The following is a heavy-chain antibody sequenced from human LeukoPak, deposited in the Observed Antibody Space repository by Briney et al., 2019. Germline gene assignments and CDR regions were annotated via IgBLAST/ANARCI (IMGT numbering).Heavy chain of an antibody. CDR1: GGTFSSYA. Sequence: SVKVSCKASGGTFSSYAISWVRQAPGQGLEWMGGIIPIFGTANYAQKFQGRVTITADESTSTAYMELSSLRPEDTAVYYCARGGIAVAGIWWFDPWGQGTLVTVSS. CDR2: IIPIFGTA. D-gene: IGHD6-19*01. V-gene: IGHV1-69*13. CDR3: ARGGIAVAGIWWFDP. J-gene: IGHJ5*02.